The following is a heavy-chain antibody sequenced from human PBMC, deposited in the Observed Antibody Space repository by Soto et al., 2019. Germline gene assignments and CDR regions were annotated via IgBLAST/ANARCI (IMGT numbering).Heavy chain of an antibody. V-gene: IGHV3-23*01. Sequence: EVQLLESGGGLVQPGGSLRLSCAASGFTFSSYAMSWVRQAPGKGLEWVSAISGSGGSTYYADSVKGRFTISRDNSKNTLYLQMNSLRAEDTAVYYCVWSSRLIYILRGIDYWGQGTLVTVSS. J-gene: IGHJ4*02. CDR3: VWSSRLIYILRGIDY. CDR2: ISGSGGST. D-gene: IGHD1-26*01. CDR1: GFTFSSYA.